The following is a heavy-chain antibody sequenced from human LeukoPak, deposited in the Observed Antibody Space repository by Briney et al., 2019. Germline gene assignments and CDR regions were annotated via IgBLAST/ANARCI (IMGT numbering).Heavy chain of an antibody. CDR3: AGSGYFGMDV. CDR1: GGSISSSSYY. CDR2: IYYSGST. J-gene: IGHJ6*02. D-gene: IGHD3-3*01. Sequence: SETLSLTCTVSGGSISSSSYYWGWIRQPPGKGLEWIGSIYYSGSTYYNPSLKSRVTTSVDTSKNQFSLKLSSVTAADTAVYYCAGSGYFGMDVWGQGTTVTVSS. V-gene: IGHV4-39*01.